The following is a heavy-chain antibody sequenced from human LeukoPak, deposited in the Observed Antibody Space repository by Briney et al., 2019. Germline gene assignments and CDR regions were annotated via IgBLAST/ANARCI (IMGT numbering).Heavy chain of an antibody. CDR3: AREVWGPEY. CDR2: IKQDGSDK. Sequence: GRSLRLSCAASGFTFTKYWMTWVRQAPGKGLEWVGNIKQDGSDKNYMDSVKGRFTISRDNTKNSVYLQMSSLRAEDTAVCYCAREVWGPEYWGQGTLVTVSS. V-gene: IGHV3-7*01. CDR1: GFTFTKYW. D-gene: IGHD1-14*01. J-gene: IGHJ4*02.